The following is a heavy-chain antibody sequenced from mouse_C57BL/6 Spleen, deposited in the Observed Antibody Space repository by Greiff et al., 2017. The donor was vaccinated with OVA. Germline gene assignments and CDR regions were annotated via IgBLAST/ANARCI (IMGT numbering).Heavy chain of an antibody. J-gene: IGHJ2*01. CDR3: AKITSPYYFDY. CDR2: IYPGDGDT. Sequence: QVQLKQSGPELVKPGASVKISCKASGYAFSSSWMNWVKQRPGKGLEWIGRIYPGDGDTNYNGKFKGKATLTADKSSSTAYMQLRSLTSEDSAVYFCAKITSPYYFDYWGQGTTLTVSS. CDR1: GYAFSSSW. V-gene: IGHV1-82*01. D-gene: IGHD6-1*01.